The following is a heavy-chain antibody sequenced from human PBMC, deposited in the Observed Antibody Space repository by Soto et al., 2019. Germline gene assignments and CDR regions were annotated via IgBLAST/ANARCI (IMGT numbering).Heavy chain of an antibody. Sequence: VQLVESGGGLVQPGGSLRLSCAGSGFTFGSYWMNWVRQAPGKWLEWVANIKPDGSEKYYVDSVEGRFTISRDKAQKSLYLQMNSLRAEDTAVYYCARALYWSKATTNWGQGTLVTVSA. CDR1: GFTFGSYW. V-gene: IGHV3-7*01. CDR3: ARALYWSKATTN. D-gene: IGHD1-1*01. CDR2: IKPDGSEK. J-gene: IGHJ4*02.